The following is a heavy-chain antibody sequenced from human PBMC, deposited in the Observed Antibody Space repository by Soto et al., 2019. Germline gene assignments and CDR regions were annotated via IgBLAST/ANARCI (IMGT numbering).Heavy chain of an antibody. D-gene: IGHD6-13*01. J-gene: IGHJ4*02. CDR2: ISYDGSNK. V-gene: IGHV3-30*18. Sequence: QVQLVESGGGVVQPGRSLRLSCAASGFTFSSYGMHWVRQAPGKGLEWVAVISYDGSNKYYADSVKGRFTISRDNSKNTLYLQMNSLRAEDTAVYYCAKDSGSSGWYWSDTLDYWGQGTLVTVSS. CDR1: GFTFSSYG. CDR3: AKDSGSSGWYWSDTLDY.